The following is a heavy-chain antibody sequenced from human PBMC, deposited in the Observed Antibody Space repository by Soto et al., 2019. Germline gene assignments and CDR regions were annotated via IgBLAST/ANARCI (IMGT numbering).Heavy chain of an antibody. CDR3: ATGLTDYYDSSGYLPDH. CDR2: FDHEDGET. V-gene: IGHV1-24*01. Sequence: GAAVQVSCQVSGYTHTELSMHWVRQPRGKGREWMGGFDHEDGETIYAQKLQGRVTMTEDTSTDTAYMELSSLRSEDTAVYYCATGLTDYYDSSGYLPDHWGQGTLVTVSS. D-gene: IGHD3-22*01. CDR1: GYTHTELS. J-gene: IGHJ4*02.